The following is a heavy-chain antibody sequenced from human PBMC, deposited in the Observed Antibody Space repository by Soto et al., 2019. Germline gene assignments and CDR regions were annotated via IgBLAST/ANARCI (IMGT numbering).Heavy chain of an antibody. Sequence: EVQLLESGGDLVQPGGSLRLSCAASGFTFSSHAMSWVRQASGKGLEWFSVISGSGVITYYADSVKGRFTISRDNSKNPLYLQMNSLSPEDTSVYYCAKTPSTCNYEKYYHHWCQGTLVTV. CDR3: AKTPSTCNYEKYYHH. V-gene: IGHV3-23*01. CDR2: ISGSGVIT. J-gene: IGHJ1*01. D-gene: IGHD4-4*01. CDR1: GFTFSSHA.